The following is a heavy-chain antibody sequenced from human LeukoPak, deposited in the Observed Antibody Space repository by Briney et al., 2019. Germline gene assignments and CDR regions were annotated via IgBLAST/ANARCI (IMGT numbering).Heavy chain of an antibody. CDR1: GGSLRRYD. V-gene: IGHV4-4*07. CDR2: TYTREST. D-gene: IGHD6-13*01. Sequence: PETLSHSRIVPGGSLRRYDWRSMRAPAERGVEWSGRTYTRESTNYNPPLKSRVTMSVEMSKNHFSLKLSSMIAADAAVYYCARVSSGWYQDWCFDLWGRGTLVTVSS. CDR3: ARVSSGWYQDWCFDL. J-gene: IGHJ2*01.